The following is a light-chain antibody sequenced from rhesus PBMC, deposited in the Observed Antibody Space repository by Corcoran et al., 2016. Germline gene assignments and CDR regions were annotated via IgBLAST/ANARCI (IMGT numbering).Light chain of an antibody. Sequence: QVILTRSPATLSLSPGERATLSCRASQSVSSYLAWYQQKPGQAPRLLINGASSRATGLPDSVSGSGSGTDFTLTFSSLEPEDVGVYHCYQHSSGYSFGQGTKVEIK. CDR3: YQHSSGYS. CDR2: GAS. CDR1: QSVSSY. V-gene: IGKV3-10*01. J-gene: IGKJ2*01.